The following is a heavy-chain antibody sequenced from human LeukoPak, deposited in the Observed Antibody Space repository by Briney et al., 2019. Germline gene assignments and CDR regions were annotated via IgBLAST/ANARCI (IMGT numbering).Heavy chain of an antibody. CDR2: ITGSGGRT. Sequence: GGSLRLSCAASGFTFSSYAMNWVRQAPGKGLEWVSAITGSGGRTYYADSVKGRFTISRDNSKNTLYLQMNSLRAEDTAVYYCATLTAYCSSISCHDYWGQGTLVTVSS. CDR1: GFTFSSYA. J-gene: IGHJ4*02. CDR3: ATLTAYCSSISCHDY. V-gene: IGHV3-23*01. D-gene: IGHD2-2*01.